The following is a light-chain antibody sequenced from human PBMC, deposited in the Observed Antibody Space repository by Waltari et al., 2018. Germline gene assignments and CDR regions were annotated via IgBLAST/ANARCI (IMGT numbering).Light chain of an antibody. CDR1: ALPKKY. CDR2: EDN. Sequence: SYELPQPPSVSVSPGHTARITCSGDALPKKYAYWYQQKSGQAPVLVIYEDNKRPSGIPERFSGSSSGTMATLTISGAQVEDEADYYCYSTDSSGNRRRVFGGGTKLTVL. V-gene: IGLV3-10*01. J-gene: IGLJ3*02. CDR3: YSTDSSGNRRRV.